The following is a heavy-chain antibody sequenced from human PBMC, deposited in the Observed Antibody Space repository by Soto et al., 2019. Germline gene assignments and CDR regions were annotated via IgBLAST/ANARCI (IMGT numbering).Heavy chain of an antibody. CDR2: ISYDGSNK. CDR3: VGGYYKHRYYYYGMDV. D-gene: IGHD3-10*01. CDR1: GFTFSSYA. V-gene: IGHV3-30-3*01. J-gene: IGHJ6*02. Sequence: GGSLSLSCAASGFTFSSYAMHWVRQAPGKGPEWVAVISYDGSNKYYADSVKGRFTISRDNSKNTLYLQMNSLRAEDTAVYYCVGGYYKHRYYYYGMDVWGQGTTVTVSS.